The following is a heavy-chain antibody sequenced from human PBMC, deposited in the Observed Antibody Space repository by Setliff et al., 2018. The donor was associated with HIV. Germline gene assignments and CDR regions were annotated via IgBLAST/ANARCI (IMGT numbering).Heavy chain of an antibody. CDR2: IIPISGAA. D-gene: IGHD2-15*01. CDR3: ARDSRDIVVVIAPEPEPYYYYGMDV. CDR1: GGTFSSYA. Sequence: SVKVSCKASGGTFSSYAITWVRQAPGQGLEWMGRIIPISGAANYALKFQGKVTITADKSTSTAYMEVRSLRSEDTAVYYCARDSRDIVVVIAPEPEPYYYYGMDVWGEGTTVTVSS. J-gene: IGHJ6*04. V-gene: IGHV1-69*06.